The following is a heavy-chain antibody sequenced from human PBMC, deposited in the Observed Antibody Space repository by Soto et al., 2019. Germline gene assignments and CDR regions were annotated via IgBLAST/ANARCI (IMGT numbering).Heavy chain of an antibody. CDR1: GYTFTDHS. CDR3: AREVEGSYSPADF. Sequence: ASVKVSCKTSGYTFTDHSIDWARQAPGQGLEWVGWVSSYNGNTNYAYNLKDRVIMTTDASTSTAYMELRGLRSDDTAVYYCAREVEGSYSPADFWGQGTPVTVSS. CDR2: VSSYNGNT. D-gene: IGHD3-10*01. V-gene: IGHV1-18*01. J-gene: IGHJ4*02.